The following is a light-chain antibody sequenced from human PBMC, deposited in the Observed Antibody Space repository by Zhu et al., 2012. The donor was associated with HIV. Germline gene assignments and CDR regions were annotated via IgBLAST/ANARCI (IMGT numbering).Light chain of an antibody. CDR2: SAS. Sequence: DIQMTQSPSSLSASVGDRVTITCRASQGINKYLAWYQQRPGKVPKLLIHSASTLLSGVPSRFSGLQPEDVATYYCQNYNTGPPTFGPGTKVDVK. CDR3: QNYNTGPPT. J-gene: IGKJ3*01. CDR1: QGINKY. V-gene: IGKV1-27*01.